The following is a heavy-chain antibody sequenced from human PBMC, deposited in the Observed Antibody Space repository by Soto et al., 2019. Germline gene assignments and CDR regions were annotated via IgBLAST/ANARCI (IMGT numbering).Heavy chain of an antibody. V-gene: IGHV3-11*06. D-gene: IGHD2-15*01. CDR3: VRGGGGGLFDP. Sequence: GGSLRLSCASSGFTFSDYYMSWIRQAPGKGLEWLSYISPGSRYPAYADSVKGRFTISRDNARRSLSLQMNILTVDDTAIYYCVRGGGGGLFDPWGQGSMVTVSS. CDR1: GFTFSDYY. CDR2: ISPGSRYP. J-gene: IGHJ5*02.